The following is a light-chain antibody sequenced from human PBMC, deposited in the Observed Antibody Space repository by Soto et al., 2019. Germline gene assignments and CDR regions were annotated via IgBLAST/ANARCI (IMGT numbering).Light chain of an antibody. CDR1: SSNLGSGFD. Sequence: QSVLTQPTSVSGAPGQRITISCTGSSSNLGSGFDVQWYQQLPGTAPKLLIYYNDNRPSGVPDRFSGSKSGTSASLAITGLQADAEAEYYCQSYASSLSGHVVFGGGTRLTVL. CDR3: QSYASSLSGHVV. J-gene: IGLJ2*01. V-gene: IGLV1-40*01. CDR2: YND.